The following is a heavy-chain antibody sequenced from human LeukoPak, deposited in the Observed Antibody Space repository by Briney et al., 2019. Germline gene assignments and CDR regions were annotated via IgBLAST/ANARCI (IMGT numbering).Heavy chain of an antibody. J-gene: IGHJ4*02. D-gene: IGHD4/OR15-4a*01. CDR1: EFSVGSNY. CDR2: IYSGGST. Sequence: PGGSLRLSCAASEFSVGSNYMTWVRLAPGKGLEWVSLIYSGGSTYYADSVKGRFTISRDNSKNTLYLQMNSLRAEDTAVYYCARRAGAYSHPYDYWGQGTLVTVSS. V-gene: IGHV3-66*04. CDR3: ARRAGAYSHPYDY.